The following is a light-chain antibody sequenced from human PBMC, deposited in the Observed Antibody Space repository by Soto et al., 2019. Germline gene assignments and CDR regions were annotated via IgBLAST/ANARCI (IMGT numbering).Light chain of an antibody. V-gene: IGKV3-15*01. J-gene: IGKJ4*01. CDR1: QSVRTN. CDR3: QQYNDWPPLT. Sequence: IVLTQSPATLSVSPLDRTTIXSTSSQSVRTNLAWYQLTPGQAPRLLIYGASTRATGVPARFSGTGSGTDFTLTISSLQSDDFGVYYCQQYNDWPPLTFGGGTKVDNK. CDR2: GAS.